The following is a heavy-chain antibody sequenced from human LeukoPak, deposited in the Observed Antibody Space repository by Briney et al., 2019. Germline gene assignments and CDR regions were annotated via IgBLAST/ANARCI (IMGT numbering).Heavy chain of an antibody. J-gene: IGHJ4*02. CDR3: ARGGSVTTDY. V-gene: IGHV4-31*03. CDR2: IYYSGST. CDR1: GGSISSGGYY. D-gene: IGHD4-11*01. Sequence: SETLSLTCTVSGGSISSGGYYWSWIRQHPGKGLEWIGYIYYSGSTYYNPSLKSRVTISVDTSKNQFTLKLSSVTAADTAVYYCARGGSVTTDYWGQGTLVTVSS.